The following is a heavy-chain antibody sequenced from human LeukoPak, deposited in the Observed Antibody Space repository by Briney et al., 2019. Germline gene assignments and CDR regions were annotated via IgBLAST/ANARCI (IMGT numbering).Heavy chain of an antibody. CDR3: ARSVIWFGELTQLFDY. Sequence: SVKVSCKASGGTFSSYAISWVRQAPGQGLEWMGGIIPIFGTANYAQKFQGRVTITADESTSTAYMELSSLGSEDTAVYYCARSVIWFGELTQLFDYWGQGTLVTVSS. D-gene: IGHD3-10*01. CDR2: IIPIFGTA. V-gene: IGHV1-69*13. J-gene: IGHJ4*02. CDR1: GGTFSSYA.